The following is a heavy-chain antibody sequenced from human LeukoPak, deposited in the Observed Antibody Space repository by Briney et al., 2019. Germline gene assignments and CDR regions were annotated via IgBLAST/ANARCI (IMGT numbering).Heavy chain of an antibody. J-gene: IGHJ4*02. V-gene: IGHV3-74*01. CDR1: GFTFSSYW. D-gene: IGHD6-13*01. CDR2: INSDGYSL. Sequence: GSLRLFCAASGFTFSSYWMHWVRQAPGKGLVWVSRINSDGYSLSYADSVKGPFTISRDNTKNTLYLEMNSLRVEDTAVYYCARLGYSSSWYYFDYWGQGTLVTVSS. CDR3: ARLGYSSSWYYFDY.